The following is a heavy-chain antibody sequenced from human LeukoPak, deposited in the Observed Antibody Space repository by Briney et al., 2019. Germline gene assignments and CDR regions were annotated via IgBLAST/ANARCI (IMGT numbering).Heavy chain of an antibody. CDR3: ARATTPGEQQLLGY. D-gene: IGHD6-13*01. Sequence: ASVKVSCKASGYTFTSYGISWVRQAPGQGLEWMGWISAYNGNTNYAQKLQGRVTMTTDTSTSTAYMELRSLRSDDTAVYYCARATTPGEQQLLGYWGQGTLVTVSS. CDR2: ISAYNGNT. J-gene: IGHJ4*02. CDR1: GYTFTSYG. V-gene: IGHV1-18*01.